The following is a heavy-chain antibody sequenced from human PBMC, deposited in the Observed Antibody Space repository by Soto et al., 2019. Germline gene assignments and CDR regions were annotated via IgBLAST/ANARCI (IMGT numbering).Heavy chain of an antibody. D-gene: IGHD6-6*01. CDR2: ISSSSSYI. V-gene: IGHV3-21*01. CDR3: ARVEYSSSPTDY. Sequence: EVQLVESGGGLVKPGGSLRLSCAASGFTFSSYSMNWVPQAPGKGLEWVSSISSSSSYIYYADSVKGRFTISRDNAKNSLYLQMNSLRAEDTAVYYCARVEYSSSPTDYWGQGTLVTVSS. CDR1: GFTFSSYS. J-gene: IGHJ4*02.